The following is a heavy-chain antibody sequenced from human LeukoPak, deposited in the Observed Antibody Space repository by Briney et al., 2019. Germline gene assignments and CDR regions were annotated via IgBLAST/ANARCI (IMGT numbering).Heavy chain of an antibody. CDR3: AKDYDFWSGYYPL. V-gene: IGHV3-23*01. J-gene: IGHJ4*02. CDR2: IIGSGNRT. CDR1: GFTFTSYS. D-gene: IGHD3-3*01. Sequence: GGSLRLSCAASGFTFTSYSMSWVRQAPGKGLEWVPGIIGSGNRTYYADSVKGRFTISRDNSKNTLSLQMTSLRAEDTAVYYCAKDYDFWSGYYPLWGQGTLVTVSS.